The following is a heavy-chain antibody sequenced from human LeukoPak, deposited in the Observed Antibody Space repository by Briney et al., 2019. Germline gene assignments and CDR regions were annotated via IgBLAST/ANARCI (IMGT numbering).Heavy chain of an antibody. D-gene: IGHD5-24*01. CDR1: GDTLIDLS. CDR3: ATLRSQKDKLATIRTHDALDI. J-gene: IGHJ3*02. V-gene: IGHV1-24*01. Sequence: ASVKVSCKVSGDTLIDLSIHWVRQTPGEGPEGMGGFEPEDGETLYAQKFQGRVTMTEDTSTDSAYMELFSLSSEDTAVYYCATLRSQKDKLATIRTHDALDIWGQGTLVTVSS. CDR2: FEPEDGET.